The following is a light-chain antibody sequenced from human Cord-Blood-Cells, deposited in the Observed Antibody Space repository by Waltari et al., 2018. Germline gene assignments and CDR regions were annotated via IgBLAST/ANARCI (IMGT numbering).Light chain of an antibody. Sequence: DIHRTQSPSSRSASVGDRVTITCRTSQSISSYLNWFQQQPGKAPKLLIYAASSLQSGVPSRFSGSGSGTDFTLTISSLQTEDFATYYCQQSYSTPRTFGQGTKVEIK. CDR2: AAS. CDR1: QSISSY. CDR3: QQSYSTPRT. J-gene: IGKJ1*01. V-gene: IGKV1-39*01.